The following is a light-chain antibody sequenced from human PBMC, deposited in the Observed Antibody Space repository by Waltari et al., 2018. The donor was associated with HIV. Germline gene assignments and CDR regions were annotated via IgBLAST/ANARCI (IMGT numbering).Light chain of an antibody. V-gene: IGLV2-11*01. J-gene: IGLJ1*01. CDR3: CSYAGSMYV. CDR2: DVT. CDR1: SSDVGRYGY. Sequence: QSALTQPRSVSGSPGQSVTISCTGTSSDVGRYGYVSWYQHHPGKAPKLVIYDVTKRPSGVPDRFSGSKSGSTASLTISGLQAEDEADYHCCSYAGSMYVCGTGTEVTVL.